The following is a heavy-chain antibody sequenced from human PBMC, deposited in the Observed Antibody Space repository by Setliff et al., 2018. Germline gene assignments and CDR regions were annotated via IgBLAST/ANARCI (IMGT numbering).Heavy chain of an antibody. D-gene: IGHD1-26*01. CDR3: AKGRVGLAARAGY. CDR2: IYHSGST. V-gene: IGHV4-38-2*01. Sequence: SETLSLTCAVSGYFISSGYYWGWIRQPPGKGLEWIGSIYHSGSTYYNPSLKSRVTISVDTSKNQFSLMLNSVTAADTAVYYCAKGRVGLAARAGYWGQGTLVTVSS. J-gene: IGHJ4*02. CDR1: GYFISSGYY.